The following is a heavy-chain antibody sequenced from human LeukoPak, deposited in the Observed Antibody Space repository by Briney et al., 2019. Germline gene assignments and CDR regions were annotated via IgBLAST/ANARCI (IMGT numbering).Heavy chain of an antibody. J-gene: IGHJ4*02. Sequence: PPETLSLTCTVSGGSISSGDHFWSWIRQHPGKGLEWIGYIYYSGSTYYNPSLKSRVTISVDTSKNQFSLKLSSVTAADTAVYYCTRDVPRSGGYPDNWGQGTLVTVSS. CDR1: GGSISSGDHF. D-gene: IGHD2-15*01. CDR2: IYYSGST. CDR3: TRDVPRSGGYPDN. V-gene: IGHV4-31*03.